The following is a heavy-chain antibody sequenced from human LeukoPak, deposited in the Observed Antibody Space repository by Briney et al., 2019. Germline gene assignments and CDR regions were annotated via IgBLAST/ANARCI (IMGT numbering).Heavy chain of an antibody. Sequence: PSETLSLTCAVYGGSFSGYYWSWIRQPPGKGLEWIGEINHSGSTNYNPSLKSRVTISVDTSKNQFSLKLSSVTAADTAVYYCARARRLPDYWGQGTLVTVSS. CDR3: ARARRLPDY. CDR1: GGSFSGYY. V-gene: IGHV4-34*01. CDR2: INHSGST. D-gene: IGHD2-15*01. J-gene: IGHJ4*02.